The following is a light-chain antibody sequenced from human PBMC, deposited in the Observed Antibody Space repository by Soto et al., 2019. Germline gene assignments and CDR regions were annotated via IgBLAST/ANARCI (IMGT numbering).Light chain of an antibody. V-gene: IGKV1-5*03. CDR1: QSISSW. J-gene: IGKJ4*01. CDR2: KAS. CDR3: QQYNSYSLT. Sequence: DIQMTQSPSTLSASVGDRVTITCRASQSISSWLAWYQQKPGKAPKLLMYKASSLESGVPSRFSGSGSGTEFTLTINSLQPDDFATYYCQQYNSYSLTFGGGTKVEIK.